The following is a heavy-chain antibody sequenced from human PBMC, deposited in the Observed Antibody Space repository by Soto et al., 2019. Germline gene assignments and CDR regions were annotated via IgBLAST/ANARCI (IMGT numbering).Heavy chain of an antibody. D-gene: IGHD3-22*01. CDR1: GFTFSSYA. Sequence: GGSLRLSCAASGFTFSSYAMHWVRQAPGKGLEYVSVISSNGGSTYYANSVKGRFTISRDNSKNTLYLQLNSLSAEDTAVYYCAKSPYDTSGYYYYFPYWGQGTLVTVSS. CDR2: ISSNGGST. J-gene: IGHJ4*01. CDR3: AKSPYDTSGYYYYFPY. V-gene: IGHV3-64*01.